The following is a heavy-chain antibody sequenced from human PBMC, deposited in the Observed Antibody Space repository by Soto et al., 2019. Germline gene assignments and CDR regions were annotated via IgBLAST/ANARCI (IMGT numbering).Heavy chain of an antibody. D-gene: IGHD3-22*01. CDR3: AREDDSSGYRGYYFDY. J-gene: IGHJ4*02. V-gene: IGHV1-69*12. CDR2: IIPIFGTA. CDR1: GGTFSSYA. Sequence: QVQLVQSGAEVKKPGSSVKVSCKASGGTFSSYAISWVRQAPGQGLEWMGGIIPIFGTAHSAQKFQGRVTIAADESTSTAYRELSSLRSEDTAVYYCAREDDSSGYRGYYFDYWGQGTLVTVSS.